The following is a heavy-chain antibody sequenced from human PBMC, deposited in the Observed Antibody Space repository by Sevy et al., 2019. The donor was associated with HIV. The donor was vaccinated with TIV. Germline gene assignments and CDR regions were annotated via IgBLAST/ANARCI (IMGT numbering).Heavy chain of an antibody. V-gene: IGHV3-23*01. J-gene: IGHJ4*02. CDR1: GFTFSNYA. CDR3: AKEWTQLSDWYGELHY. Sequence: GGSLRLSCAASGFTFSNYAMSWVRQAPGKGLEWVSSIRISGGNTYYADSAKGRFTISRDNSKNTLYLQMNSLRAEDTAVYYCAKEWTQLSDWYGELHYWGQGSLVTVSS. D-gene: IGHD6-19*01. CDR2: IRISGGNT.